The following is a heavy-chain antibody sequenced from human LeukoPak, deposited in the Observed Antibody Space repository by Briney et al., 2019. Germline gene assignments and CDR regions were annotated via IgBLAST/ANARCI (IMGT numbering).Heavy chain of an antibody. D-gene: IGHD5-18*01. V-gene: IGHV4-59*08. J-gene: IGHJ6*03. CDR2: IYYSGST. Sequence: PSETLSLTCTVSGGSISSYYWSWIRQPPAKGLVWSGYIYYSGSTNYNPSLKSRVTISVDTSKNQFSLKLSSVTAADTAVYYCASLRTAMVRGYYYYMDVWGKGTTVTVSS. CDR3: ASLRTAMVRGYYYYMDV. CDR1: GGSISSYY.